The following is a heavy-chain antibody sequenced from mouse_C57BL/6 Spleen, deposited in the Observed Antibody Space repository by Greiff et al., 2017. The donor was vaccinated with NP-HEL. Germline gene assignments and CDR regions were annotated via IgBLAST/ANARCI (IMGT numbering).Heavy chain of an antibody. V-gene: IGHV1-39*01. CDR1: GYSFTDYN. CDR3: ARVRDYSNYFDY. D-gene: IGHD2-5*01. Sequence: LQESGPELVKPGASVKLSCKASGYSFTDYNMNWVQQSNGKSLEWIGVINPNYGTTSYNQKFKGKATLTVDQSSSTAYMQLNSLTSEDSAVYYCARVRDYSNYFDYWGQGTTLTVSS. CDR2: INPNYGTT. J-gene: IGHJ2*01.